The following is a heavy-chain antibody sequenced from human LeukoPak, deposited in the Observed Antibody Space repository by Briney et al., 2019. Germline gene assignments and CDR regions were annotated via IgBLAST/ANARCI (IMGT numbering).Heavy chain of an antibody. Sequence: GGSLRLSRVPPGFTSCVSAMHWGPQASGEGVGCVGRILRKAKIYATAYAGSVKGRFTISRDDSKNTAYLQMNSLKTEDTAVYYCTRVFPENHNWNYYYYGMDVWGQGTTVTVSS. J-gene: IGHJ6*02. CDR3: TRVFPENHNWNYYYYGMDV. CDR2: ILRKAKIYAT. V-gene: IGHV3-73*01. CDR1: GFTSCVSA. D-gene: IGHD1-20*01.